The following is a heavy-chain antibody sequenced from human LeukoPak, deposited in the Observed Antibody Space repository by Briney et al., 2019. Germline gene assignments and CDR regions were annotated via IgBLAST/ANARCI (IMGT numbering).Heavy chain of an antibody. CDR2: INHSGST. CDR3: ARLGSSWYPANKYYFDY. J-gene: IGHJ4*02. CDR1: GFTFSSYA. V-gene: IGHV4-34*01. Sequence: GSLRLSCAASGFTFSSYAMSWVRQAPGKGLEWIGEINHSGSTNYNPSLKSRVTISVDTSKNQFSLKLSSVTAADTAVYYCARLGSSWYPANKYYFDYWGQGTLVTVSS. D-gene: IGHD6-13*01.